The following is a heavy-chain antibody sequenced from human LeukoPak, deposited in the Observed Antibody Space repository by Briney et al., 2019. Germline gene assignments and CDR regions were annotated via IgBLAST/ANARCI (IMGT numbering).Heavy chain of an antibody. D-gene: IGHD2-2*01. CDR2: INHSGST. V-gene: IGHV4-34*01. Sequence: PSETLSLTCAVYGGSFSGYYWSWIRQPPGKGLEWIGEINHSGSTNYNPSLKSQVTISVDTSKNEFSLKLSSVTAADTAVYYCARDSLGYCSSTSCKTHNWFDPWGQGTLVTVSS. CDR3: ARDSLGYCSSTSCKTHNWFDP. J-gene: IGHJ5*02. CDR1: GGSFSGYY.